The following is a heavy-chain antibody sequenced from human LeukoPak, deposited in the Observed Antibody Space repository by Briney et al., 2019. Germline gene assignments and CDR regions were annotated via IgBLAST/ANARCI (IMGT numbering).Heavy chain of an antibody. CDR3: ARAPLLTNSWYWFAH. V-gene: IGHV4-30-4*01. CDR1: GGSISSDDYY. D-gene: IGHD2/OR15-2a*01. CDR2: IYNSGTT. J-gene: IGHJ5*02. Sequence: PSETLSLTCTVSGGSISSDDYYWSWIRRPPVKGLEWIGYIYNSGTTYDNPSLKSRVTISIDPSKNQFSLKLSSVNAADTALYYCARAPLLTNSWYWFAHWGQGTLVTVSS.